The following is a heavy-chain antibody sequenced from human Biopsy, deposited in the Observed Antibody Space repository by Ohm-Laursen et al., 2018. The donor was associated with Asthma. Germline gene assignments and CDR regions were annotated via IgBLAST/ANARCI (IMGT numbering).Heavy chain of an antibody. D-gene: IGHD3-10*01. CDR1: GYTFNAYY. CDR3: AETPQPQNHGSGNPQYGLDV. J-gene: IGHJ6*02. Sequence: ASVKVSCNASGYTFNAYYIHWVRQAPGQEFEWMGRINPNSGNTHYAHKFQGRVTMTRDTSISTVYMELTSLRSDDTAVYYCAETPQPQNHGSGNPQYGLDVRGQGTTVTVSS. CDR2: INPNSGNT. V-gene: IGHV1-2*06.